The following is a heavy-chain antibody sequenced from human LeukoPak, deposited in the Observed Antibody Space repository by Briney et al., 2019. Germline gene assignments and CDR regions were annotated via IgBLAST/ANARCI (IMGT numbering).Heavy chain of an antibody. CDR1: GYSISSGYY. CDR3: ARDGPAYYFDY. CDR2: IYTSGST. J-gene: IGHJ4*02. D-gene: IGHD2-2*01. Sequence: PSETLSLTCAVSGYSISSGYYWGWIRQPAGKGLEWIGRIYTSGSTNYNPSLKSRVTMSVDTSKNQFSLKLSSVTAADTAVYYCARDGPAYYFDYWGQGTLVTVSS. V-gene: IGHV4-4*07.